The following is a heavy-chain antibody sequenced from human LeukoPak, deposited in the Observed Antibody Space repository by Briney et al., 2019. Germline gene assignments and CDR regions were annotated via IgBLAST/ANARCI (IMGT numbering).Heavy chain of an antibody. J-gene: IGHJ4*02. CDR1: GYSINSGYY. Sequence: SETLSLTCAVSGYSINSGYYWGWIRQPPGKGLEWIGNIYHSGSTYYNPSLKSRATISVDTSKNQFSLKLSSVTAADTAVYYCARVLEDYVWGRTLYYFDYWGQGTLVTVSS. D-gene: IGHD3-16*01. CDR2: IYHSGST. V-gene: IGHV4-38-2*01. CDR3: ARVLEDYVWGRTLYYFDY.